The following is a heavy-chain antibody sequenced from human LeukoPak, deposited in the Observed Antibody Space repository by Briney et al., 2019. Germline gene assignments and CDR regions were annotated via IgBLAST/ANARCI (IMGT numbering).Heavy chain of an antibody. J-gene: IGHJ4*02. D-gene: IGHD3-22*01. CDR2: SDPNIGTT. V-gene: IGHV1-2*02. Sequence: ASVKVSCKASGYTFTGFYMHWVGQAPGQGREGMGWSDPNIGTTKYSQKFQGRGTITRDTSISEVYMELSRLPSDDTAVYYRARLLEHSYFDASGYSDADYWGQGTPIIVSS. CDR1: GYTFTGFY. CDR3: ARLLEHSYFDASGYSDADY.